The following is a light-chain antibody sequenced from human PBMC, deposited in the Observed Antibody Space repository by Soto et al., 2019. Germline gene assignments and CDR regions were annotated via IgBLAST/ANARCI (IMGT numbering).Light chain of an antibody. CDR2: GAS. CDR3: QQYDNWPPT. Sequence: EIVMTQSPATLSVSPGERATLSCRASKSLGTDLAWYQQKPGQAPRLLIYGASTRATDIPARFSGSGSGTEFTLTISSLQSEDFAVYYCQQYDNWPPTFGQGTRLEIK. V-gene: IGKV3-15*01. J-gene: IGKJ5*01. CDR1: KSLGTD.